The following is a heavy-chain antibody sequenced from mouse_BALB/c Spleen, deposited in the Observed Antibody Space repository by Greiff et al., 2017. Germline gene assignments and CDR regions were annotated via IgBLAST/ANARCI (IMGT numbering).Heavy chain of an antibody. CDR3: ARGNYRYDVGAMDY. J-gene: IGHJ4*01. CDR1: GFTFSSFA. D-gene: IGHD2-14*01. Sequence: EVKLVESGGGLVKPGGSLKLSCAASGFTFSSFAMSWVRQTPEKRLEWVASISIGGRNYEPDSVKCRFTISRDNARNILYLQMSSLRAEDTAMYYCARGNYRYDVGAMDYWGQGTSVTVSS. CDR2: ISIGGRN. V-gene: IGHV5-6-5*01.